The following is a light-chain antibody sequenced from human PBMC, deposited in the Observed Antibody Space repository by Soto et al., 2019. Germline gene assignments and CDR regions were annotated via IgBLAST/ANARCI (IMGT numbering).Light chain of an antibody. CDR2: KAS. V-gene: IGKV1-5*03. J-gene: IGKJ1*01. Sequence: DIQMTQSPSTLSASVGDRVTITCRASQSISSWLAWYQQKPGKAPKLLIYKASSLESGVPSRFSGSGSGTELTLTISSLQPDDFATYYCQQYSSYSQTFGQGTKVEIK. CDR1: QSISSW. CDR3: QQYSSYSQT.